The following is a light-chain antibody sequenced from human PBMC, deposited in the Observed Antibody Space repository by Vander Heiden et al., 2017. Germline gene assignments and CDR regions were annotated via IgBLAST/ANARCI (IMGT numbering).Light chain of an antibody. CDR2: DAS. CDR3: HQYDNWYT. Sequence: EIVLTQSPATLSVSPGERATLSCRASRSVNINLAWYQQKPGQAPRLLIFDASTRATGIPDRFSGSGSGTEFTLTISSLQSEDFAVYFWHQYDNWYTFGQGTKLEI. J-gene: IGKJ2*01. CDR1: RSVNIN. V-gene: IGKV3-15*01.